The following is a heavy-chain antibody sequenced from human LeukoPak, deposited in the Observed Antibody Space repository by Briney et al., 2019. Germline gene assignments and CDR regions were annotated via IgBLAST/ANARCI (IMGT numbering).Heavy chain of an antibody. D-gene: IGHD6-13*01. V-gene: IGHV1-18*01. CDR3: ARGGIAAAGTTRGWFDP. J-gene: IGHJ5*02. CDR2: ISACNGNT. CDR1: GYTFTSYG. Sequence: ASVKVSCKASGYTFTSYGISWVRQAPGQGLEWMGWISACNGNTNYAQKLQGRVTMTTDTSTSTAYMELRSLRSDDTAVYYCARGGIAAAGTTRGWFDPWGQGTLVTVSS.